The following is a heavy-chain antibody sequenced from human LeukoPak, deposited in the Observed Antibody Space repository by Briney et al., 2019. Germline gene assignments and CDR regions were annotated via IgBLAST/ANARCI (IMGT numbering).Heavy chain of an antibody. D-gene: IGHD3-10*01. J-gene: IGHJ4*02. V-gene: IGHV3-15*07. CDR1: GLTVTNAW. Sequence: KSGGSLRLSCSASGLTVTNAWMNWVRQAPEEGLDWVGRIASKTDGGATDYAAPVKGRFTISRDDSKNTLNLQMNSLKTEDTAVYYCTTGIRGDWGQGTLVTVSS. CDR2: IASKTDGGAT. CDR3: TTGIRGD.